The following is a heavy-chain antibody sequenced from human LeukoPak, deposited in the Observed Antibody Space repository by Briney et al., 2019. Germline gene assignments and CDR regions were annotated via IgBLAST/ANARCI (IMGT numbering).Heavy chain of an antibody. Sequence: PGGSLRLSCAASGFTFSSYWMSWVRQAPGKGLEWVSVIYSGGSTYYADSVKGRFTISRDNSKNTLYLQMNSLRAEDTAVYYCARENRQRGYSGYALDYWGQGTLVTVSS. V-gene: IGHV3-53*01. J-gene: IGHJ4*02. D-gene: IGHD5-12*01. CDR2: IYSGGST. CDR1: GFTFSSYW. CDR3: ARENRQRGYSGYALDY.